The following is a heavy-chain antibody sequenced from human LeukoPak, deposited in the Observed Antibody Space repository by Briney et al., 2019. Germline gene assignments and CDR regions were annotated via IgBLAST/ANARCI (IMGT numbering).Heavy chain of an antibody. CDR1: GFTFGGYA. D-gene: IGHD3-10*01. Sequence: PGGSLRLSCAASGFTFGGYAMHWVRQAPGKGLEWVAFIRYDGNSKYYADSVKGRFTISRDNSKNTLNLQMNSLRAEDTAVYYCAKDFELTMIRGVFEYWGQGTLVTVSS. CDR2: IRYDGNSK. V-gene: IGHV3-30*02. CDR3: AKDFELTMIRGVFEY. J-gene: IGHJ4*02.